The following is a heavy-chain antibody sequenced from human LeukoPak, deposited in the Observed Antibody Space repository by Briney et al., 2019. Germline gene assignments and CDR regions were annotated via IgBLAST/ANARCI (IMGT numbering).Heavy chain of an antibody. D-gene: IGHD6-19*01. CDR3: AKGRIAVAGYFDY. J-gene: IGHJ4*02. Sequence: GGSLRLSCAASGFTFNGYDMHWVRQPPGKGLEWVSLISEDGGSTYYADSVMGRFAISRDNSKNSLYLQMNSLRTEDTALYYCAKGRIAVAGYFDYWGQGTLVTVSS. CDR1: GFTFNGYD. CDR2: ISEDGGST. V-gene: IGHV3-43*02.